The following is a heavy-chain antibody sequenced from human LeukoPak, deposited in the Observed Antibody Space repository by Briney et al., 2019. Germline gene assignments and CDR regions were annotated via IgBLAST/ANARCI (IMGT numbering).Heavy chain of an antibody. Sequence: GGSLRLSCAASGFTFSRYSMNWVRQAPGKGLEWVSSISSSSSYIYYADSVKGRFTISRDNAKNSLYLQMNSLRAEDTAVYYCAKDGGSDPDSFDIWGQGTLVTVSS. CDR2: ISSSSSYI. V-gene: IGHV3-21*01. CDR1: GFTFSRYS. J-gene: IGHJ4*02. D-gene: IGHD2-15*01. CDR3: AKDGGSDPDSFDI.